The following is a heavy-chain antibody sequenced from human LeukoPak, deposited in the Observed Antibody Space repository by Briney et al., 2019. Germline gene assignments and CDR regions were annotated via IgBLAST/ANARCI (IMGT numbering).Heavy chain of an antibody. Sequence: ASVKVSCKTSGYRFSDYYMHWVRQAPGQGLEWMGWVNSNSGGTHYAQKFEGRVTMTRDTSISTAYMELSRLKSDDTAVYYCARGYCSGGSCYHFDSWGQGTLVTVSS. D-gene: IGHD2-15*01. J-gene: IGHJ4*02. CDR2: VNSNSGGT. CDR3: ARGYCSGGSCYHFDS. CDR1: GYRFSDYY. V-gene: IGHV1-2*02.